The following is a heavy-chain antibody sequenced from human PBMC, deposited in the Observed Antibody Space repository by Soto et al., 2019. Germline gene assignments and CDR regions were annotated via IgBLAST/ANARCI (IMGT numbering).Heavy chain of an antibody. CDR1: GGTFSSYA. J-gene: IGHJ6*02. CDR3: AGAVLTGYAIYYYYYGMDV. Sequence: QVQLVQSGAEVKKPGSSVKVSCKASGGTFSSYAISWVRQAPGQGLEWMGGIIPIFGTANYAQKLQGRVTITTDESTSTAYMGLSSLGSEDTAVYYCAGAVLTGYAIYYYYYGMDVWGQGTTVTVSS. V-gene: IGHV1-69*01. CDR2: IIPIFGTA. D-gene: IGHD5-12*01.